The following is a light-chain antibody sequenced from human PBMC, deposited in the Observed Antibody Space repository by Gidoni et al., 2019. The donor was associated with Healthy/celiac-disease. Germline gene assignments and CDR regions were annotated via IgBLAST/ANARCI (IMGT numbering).Light chain of an antibody. Sequence: LPITQSPSSLSASVGDRVTITCRASQSISSYLNWYQQKPGKAPKRLIYAASSLQSGVPSRFSGSGSGTDFTLTISSLQPEDFATYYCQQSYSNPRTFGQGTKLEIK. CDR3: QQSYSNPRT. CDR2: AAS. CDR1: QSISSY. J-gene: IGKJ2*01. V-gene: IGKV1-39*01.